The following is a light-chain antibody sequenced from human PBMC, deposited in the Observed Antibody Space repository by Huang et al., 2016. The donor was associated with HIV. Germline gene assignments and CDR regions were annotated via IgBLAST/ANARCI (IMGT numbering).Light chain of an antibody. CDR2: TAS. CDR1: QDIGND. Sequence: AIQMTQSPASLSASVGDRVTITCRASQDIGNDLGWYQQRLGKAPKLLVSTASHLQCGVPSRVTGSGSVTHFTLTISGLQPEDFATYYCLQDYTYPWTFGQGTKVEI. V-gene: IGKV1-6*01. CDR3: LQDYTYPWT. J-gene: IGKJ1*01.